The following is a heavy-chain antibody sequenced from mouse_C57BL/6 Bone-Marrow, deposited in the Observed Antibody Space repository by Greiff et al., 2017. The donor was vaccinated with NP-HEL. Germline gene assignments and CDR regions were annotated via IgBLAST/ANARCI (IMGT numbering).Heavy chain of an antibody. J-gene: IGHJ3*01. CDR1: GFNIKNTY. CDR3: TTTIYYDYVLFAY. V-gene: IGHV14-3*01. D-gene: IGHD2-4*01. CDR2: IDPANGNT. Sequence: EVQLQQSVAELVRPGASVKLSCTASGFNIKNTYMHWVKQRPEQGLEWIGRIDPANGNTKYAPKFQGKATITADTSSNTAYLQLSSLTSEDTAIYYCTTTIYYDYVLFAYWGQGTLVTVSA.